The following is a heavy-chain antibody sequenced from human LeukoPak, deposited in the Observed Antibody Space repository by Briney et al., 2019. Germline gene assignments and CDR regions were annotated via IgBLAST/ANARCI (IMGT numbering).Heavy chain of an antibody. CDR3: AKDQDLDYYDSSPPTFDY. CDR2: IRWNSGSI. CDR1: GFTLSTYA. D-gene: IGHD3-22*01. Sequence: SLRVSCAASGFTLSTYAMSWVRQAPGKGMEWVSGIRWNSGSIGYADSVKGRFTISRDNAKNSLYLQMHSLRAEDTALYYCAKDQDLDYYDSSPPTFDYWGQGTLVTVSS. V-gene: IGHV3-9*01. J-gene: IGHJ4*02.